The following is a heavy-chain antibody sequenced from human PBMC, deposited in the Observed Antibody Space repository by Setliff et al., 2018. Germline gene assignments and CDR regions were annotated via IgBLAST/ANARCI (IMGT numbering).Heavy chain of an antibody. CDR1: GFTFSSYS. CDR3: ARSGNYRVDY. Sequence: PGGSLRLSCAGSGFTFSSYSMNWVRQAPGKGLGWVSYFSGSSSTIRYADSVKGRFTISRDNAKNSLYLQMNSLRAEDTAVYYCARSGNYRVDYWGQGTLVTVSS. D-gene: IGHD1-26*01. J-gene: IGHJ4*02. V-gene: IGHV3-48*01. CDR2: FSGSSSTI.